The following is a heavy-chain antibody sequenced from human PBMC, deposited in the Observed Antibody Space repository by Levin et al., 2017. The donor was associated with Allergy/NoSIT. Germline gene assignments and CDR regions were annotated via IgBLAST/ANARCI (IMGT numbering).Heavy chain of an antibody. Sequence: PSETLSLSCTVSGGSISNYYWSWIRQPAGKGLEWVGRMFPSGTTNYNPSLKSRLTMSVDTSKNQFFLRLTSVTPADTAVYYCARGQVVIATWAMDVWGQGTAVTVSS. J-gene: IGHJ6*02. CDR3: ARGQVVIATWAMDV. CDR1: GGSISNYY. CDR2: MFPSGTT. D-gene: IGHD2-21*01. V-gene: IGHV4-4*07.